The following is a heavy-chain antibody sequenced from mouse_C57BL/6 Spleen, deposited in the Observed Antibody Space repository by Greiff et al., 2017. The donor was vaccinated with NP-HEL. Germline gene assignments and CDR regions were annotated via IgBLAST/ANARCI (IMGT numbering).Heavy chain of an antibody. CDR2: INPNNGGT. D-gene: IGHD2-5*01. CDR3: ARVYYSNYFAY. CDR1: GYTFTDYY. J-gene: IGHJ3*01. Sequence: EVQLQQSGPELVKPGASVKISCKASGYTFTDYYMNWVKQSHGKSLEWIGDINPNNGGTSYNQKFKGKATLTVDKSSSTAYMELRSLTSEDSAVYYCARVYYSNYFAYWGQGTLVTVSA. V-gene: IGHV1-26*01.